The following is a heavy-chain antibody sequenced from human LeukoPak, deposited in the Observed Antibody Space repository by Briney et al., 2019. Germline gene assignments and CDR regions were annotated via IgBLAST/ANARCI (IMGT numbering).Heavy chain of an antibody. J-gene: IGHJ3*02. CDR3: ARAYYYGSGSYGFDI. V-gene: IGHV4-59*01. Sequence: SETLSLTCTVSGGSISSYYWSWIRQPPGKGLEWIGYIYYSGSTNYNPSLKSRVTISVDTSNNQFSLKLSSVTAADTAVYYCARAYYYGSGSYGFDIWGQGTMVTVSS. CDR1: GGSISSYY. CDR2: IYYSGST. D-gene: IGHD3-10*01.